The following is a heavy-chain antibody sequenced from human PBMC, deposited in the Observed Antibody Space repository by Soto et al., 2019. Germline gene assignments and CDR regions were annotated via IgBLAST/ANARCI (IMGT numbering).Heavy chain of an antibody. CDR2: IRSKAYGGTT. V-gene: IGHV3-49*03. Sequence: GGSLRLSCTASGFTFGDYAMSWFRQAPGKGLEWVGFIRSKAYGGTTEYAASVKGRFTISRDDSKSIAYLQMNSLKTEDTAVYYCTRAVGYCSSTSCHYWFDPWGQGTLVTVSS. CDR3: TRAVGYCSSTSCHYWFDP. CDR1: GFTFGDYA. J-gene: IGHJ5*02. D-gene: IGHD2-2*01.